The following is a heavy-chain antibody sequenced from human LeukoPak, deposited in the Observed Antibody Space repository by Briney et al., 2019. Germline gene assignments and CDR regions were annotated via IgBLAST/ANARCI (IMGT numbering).Heavy chain of an antibody. J-gene: IGHJ4*02. CDR1: GDSISRSTYY. CDR3: ARSSGTGTFSY. V-gene: IGHV4-39*02. Sequence: SETLSLTCTVSGDSISRSTYYWAWIRQPPGKGLEWIGSVYYGRSPYFNPSLESRATISVDTSKNHFSLKMSSVTAADTAVYYCARSSGTGTFSYWGQGALVTVSS. D-gene: IGHD6-25*01. CDR2: VYYGRSP.